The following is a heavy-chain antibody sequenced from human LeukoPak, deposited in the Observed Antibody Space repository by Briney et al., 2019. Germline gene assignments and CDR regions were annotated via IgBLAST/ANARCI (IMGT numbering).Heavy chain of an antibody. CDR1: GYTFTGYY. CDR2: INPNSGGT. Sequence: GASVKVSCKASGYTFTGYYMHWVRQAPGQGLEWMGWINPNSGGTNYAQKFQGRVTMTRDTSISTAYMELSRLRSDDTAVYYCARDFSRRDGYSYRWGQGTLVTVSS. V-gene: IGHV1-2*02. CDR3: ARDFSRRDGYSYR. D-gene: IGHD5-24*01. J-gene: IGHJ4*02.